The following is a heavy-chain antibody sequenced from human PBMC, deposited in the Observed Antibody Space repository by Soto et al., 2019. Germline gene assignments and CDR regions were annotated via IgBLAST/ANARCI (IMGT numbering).Heavy chain of an antibody. CDR3: ARDASGTTSFLAS. V-gene: IGHV3-33*01. J-gene: IGHJ5*01. CDR1: GFMFGTSG. D-gene: IGHD1-1*01. CDR2: IWLDGSER. Sequence: VGSLRLSCEASGFMFGTSGMHWVRQAPGKGLEWVSGIWLDGSERYYSDSVKGRFTISRDNSKNTLFLQMNSLRVEDTAVYFCARDASGTTSFLASWGQGTLVTVSS.